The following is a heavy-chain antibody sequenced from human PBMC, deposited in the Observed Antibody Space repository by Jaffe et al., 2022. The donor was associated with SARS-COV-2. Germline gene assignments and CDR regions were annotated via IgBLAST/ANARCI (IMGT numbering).Heavy chain of an antibody. J-gene: IGHJ4*02. CDR2: ISSSGSTI. Sequence: EVQLVESGGGLVQPGGSLRLSCAASGFTFSSYEMNWVRQAPGKGLEWVSYISSSGSTIYYADSVKGRFTISRDNAKNSLYLQMNSLRAEDTAVYYCARDSHCGGDCYTDYWGQGTLVTVSS. D-gene: IGHD2-21*02. CDR3: ARDSHCGGDCYTDY. V-gene: IGHV3-48*03. CDR1: GFTFSSYE.